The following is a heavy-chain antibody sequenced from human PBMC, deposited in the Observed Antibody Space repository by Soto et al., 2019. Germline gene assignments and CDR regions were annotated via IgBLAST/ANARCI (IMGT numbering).Heavy chain of an antibody. CDR3: ATSYSLNGVGWFDP. J-gene: IGHJ5*02. CDR1: GGYISTSRYY. Sequence: QLQLQESGPGLVKPSENLSLTCTVSGGYISTSRYYWGWIRQPPGKGPEWIGNIYFSGGTYYNPSLMSRVTISADTSRNQFSLKVTSVTAADTAVYYCATSYSLNGVGWFDPWGQGTLVTVSS. V-gene: IGHV4-39*01. CDR2: IYFSGGT. D-gene: IGHD1-1*01.